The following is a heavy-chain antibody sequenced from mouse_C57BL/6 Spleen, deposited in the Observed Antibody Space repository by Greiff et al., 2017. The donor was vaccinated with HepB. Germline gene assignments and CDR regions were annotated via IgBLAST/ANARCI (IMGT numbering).Heavy chain of an antibody. CDR2: IDPETGGT. V-gene: IGHV1-15*01. Sequence: VQLQQSGAELVRPGASVTLSCKASGYTFTDYEMHWVKQTPVHGLEWIGAIDPETGGTAYNQKFKGKAILTADKSSSTAYMELRSLTSEDSAVYYCTRDSNYACFDYWGQGSTLTVSS. D-gene: IGHD2-5*01. CDR1: GYTFTDYE. J-gene: IGHJ2*01. CDR3: TRDSNYACFDY.